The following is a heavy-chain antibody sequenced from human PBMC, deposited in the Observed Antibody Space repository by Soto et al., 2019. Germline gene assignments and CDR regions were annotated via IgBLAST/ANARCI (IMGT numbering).Heavy chain of an antibody. V-gene: IGHV1-69*13. CDR2: IVPLFGTT. J-gene: IGHJ5*02. CDR1: GGNFRSYV. CDR3: AKASGRSWYNWFDP. D-gene: IGHD6-13*01. Sequence: SVQVSCQASGGNFRSYVIRWVLQAPGQGLEWMGGIVPLFGTTNYAHKFRGRVTITADESTSTVYMELSSLRSEDTAVYYCAKASGRSWYNWFDPWGQGTLVTAPQ.